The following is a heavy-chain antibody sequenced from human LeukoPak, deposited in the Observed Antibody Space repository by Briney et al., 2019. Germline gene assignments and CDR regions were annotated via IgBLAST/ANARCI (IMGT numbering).Heavy chain of an antibody. V-gene: IGHV1-46*01. CDR1: GYTFTSYY. CDR3: ARSGYLVVTAYDAFDI. D-gene: IGHD2-21*02. CDR2: INPRGDYT. J-gene: IGHJ3*02. Sequence: ASVKVSCKPFGYTFTSYYIHWVRQAPGQGLEWMGIINPRGDYTTYAQNFQGRVAMTRDTSTSTIYMELSSLRSEDTAVYYCARSGYLVVTAYDAFDIWGQGTMVTVSS.